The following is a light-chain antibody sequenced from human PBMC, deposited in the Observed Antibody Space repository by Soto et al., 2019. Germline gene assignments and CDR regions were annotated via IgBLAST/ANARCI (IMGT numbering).Light chain of an antibody. Sequence: QSVLTQPTSVSGSPGQSITISCTGNHNDIGTYDYVSWYQQHPGRAPRLLIHGVTTRPSGISDRFSASKSGLTASLTISGLQPEDEAAYYCSSFTSNRIYVFGPGTNVTVL. CDR1: HNDIGTYDY. V-gene: IGLV2-14*03. CDR2: GVT. CDR3: SSFTSNRIYV. J-gene: IGLJ1*01.